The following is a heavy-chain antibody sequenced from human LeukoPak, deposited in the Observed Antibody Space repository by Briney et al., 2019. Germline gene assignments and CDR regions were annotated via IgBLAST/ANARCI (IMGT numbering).Heavy chain of an antibody. J-gene: IGHJ3*01. D-gene: IGHD6-13*01. CDR2: IYSGGST. CDR3: AGTSSWYNLRAFDL. Sequence: PGGSLRLSCAGSGITISNNHMTWVRQAPGKGLEWVSVIYSGGSTYYADSVKGRFTIFRHNSKNTLYLQMNSLRVEDTAVYYCAGTSSWYNLRAFDLWGQGTMVTVSS. V-gene: IGHV3-53*01. CDR1: GITISNNH.